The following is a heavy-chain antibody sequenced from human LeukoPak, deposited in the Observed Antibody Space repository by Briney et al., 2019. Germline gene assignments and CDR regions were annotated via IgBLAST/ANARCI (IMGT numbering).Heavy chain of an antibody. V-gene: IGHV4-34*01. CDR1: GGSFSGYY. CDR3: ARSHFYGSGVDS. Sequence: PSETLSLTCAVYGGSFSGYYWSWIRQPPGKGLEWIGSVYYPGSPYYSPSLKTRVTISVDTPKNQFSLKLSSVTAADTAVYFCARSHFYGSGVDSWGQGTLVTVSS. CDR2: VYYPGSP. D-gene: IGHD3-10*01. J-gene: IGHJ5*01.